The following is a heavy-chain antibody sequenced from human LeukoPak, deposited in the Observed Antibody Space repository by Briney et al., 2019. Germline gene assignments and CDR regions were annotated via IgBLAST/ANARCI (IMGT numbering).Heavy chain of an antibody. CDR1: GYTFTNYG. CDR2: ISVHNGNI. J-gene: IGHJ6*03. Sequence: ASVKVSCKASGYTFTNYGISWVRQAPGHGLEWMGWISVHNGNINYAQKFQGRVTMTTDTSASTAYMELRSLRSDDTAVYYCARVSVVPAADSCYYYYYMDVWGKGTTVTISS. V-gene: IGHV1-18*01. CDR3: ARVSVVPAADSCYYYYYMDV. D-gene: IGHD2-2*01.